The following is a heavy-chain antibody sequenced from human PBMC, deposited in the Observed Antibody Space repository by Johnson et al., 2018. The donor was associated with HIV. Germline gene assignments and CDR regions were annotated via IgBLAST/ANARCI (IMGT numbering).Heavy chain of an antibody. Sequence: VHLVESGGGLVKPGGSLRLSCAASGFTFTNAWMTWVRQAPGKGLEWVGHIKSKSKTDGGTTDYAAPVKGRFTISRDNAKNSVYLQMNNLRADDTTVYYCVRGHYGSGSYYAFEVWGQGTMVTVSS. J-gene: IGHJ3*01. V-gene: IGHV3-15*01. CDR2: IKSKSKTDGGTT. CDR1: GFTFTNAW. CDR3: VRGHYGSGSYYAFEV. D-gene: IGHD3-10*01.